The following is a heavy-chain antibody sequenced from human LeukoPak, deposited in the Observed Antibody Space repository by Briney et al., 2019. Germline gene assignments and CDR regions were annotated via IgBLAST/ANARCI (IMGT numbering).Heavy chain of an antibody. CDR3: ARGHCSSTSCYPWFDP. CDR1: GYTFTGYY. D-gene: IGHD2-2*01. V-gene: IGHV1-2*02. J-gene: IGHJ5*02. CDR2: INPNSGGT. Sequence: GASVKVSCKASGYTFTGYYMHWVRQAPGQGLEWMGWINPNSGGTNYAQKFQGRVTMTRDTSISTAYMELSRLRSDDTAVYYCARGHCSSTSCYPWFDPWGQGTLVTVSS.